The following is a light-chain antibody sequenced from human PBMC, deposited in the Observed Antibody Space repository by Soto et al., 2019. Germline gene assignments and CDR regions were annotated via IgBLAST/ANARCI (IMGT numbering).Light chain of an antibody. V-gene: IGKV1-39*01. Sequence: DLQMTQSPSSLSASVGDRVTITCRASQSISSYLNWYQQKPGKAPKLLIYAASSLQSGVPSRFSGSGSGTDFTLTISSLQPEDFATYYCQQSYSTPPMYTFGQGTKVDI. J-gene: IGKJ2*01. CDR2: AAS. CDR3: QQSYSTPPMYT. CDR1: QSISSY.